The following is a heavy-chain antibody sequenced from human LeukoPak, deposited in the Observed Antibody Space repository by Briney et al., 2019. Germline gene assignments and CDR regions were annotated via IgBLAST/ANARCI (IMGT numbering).Heavy chain of an antibody. Sequence: TPSETLSLTCTVSGGSISSGGYYWSWIRQHPGKGLEWIAYIYDSGSTYSKPSLKSRVTISVDTSKNQFSLKLTSVTAADTAVYYCARGIVVKAFDIWGQGTTVTVSS. CDR2: IYDSGST. J-gene: IGHJ3*02. CDR3: ARGIVVKAFDI. V-gene: IGHV4-31*03. D-gene: IGHD3-22*01. CDR1: GGSISSGGYY.